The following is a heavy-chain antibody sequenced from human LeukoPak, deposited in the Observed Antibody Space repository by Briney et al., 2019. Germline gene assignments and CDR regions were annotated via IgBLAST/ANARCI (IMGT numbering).Heavy chain of an antibody. CDR3: ARRNAMDV. Sequence: GGSLRLSCAASGFTFSNYWMTWVRQAPGKGLEWVANINRDGSERYYVDSVKGRFTISRDDAKSSLYLQMNSLRAEDTAVYHCARRNAMDVWGQGTMVIVFS. V-gene: IGHV3-7*03. CDR1: GFTFSNYW. J-gene: IGHJ6*02. CDR2: INRDGSER.